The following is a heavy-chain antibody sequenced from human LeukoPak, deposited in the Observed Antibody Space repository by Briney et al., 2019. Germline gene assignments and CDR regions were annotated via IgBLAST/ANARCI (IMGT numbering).Heavy chain of an antibody. CDR1: GVIFSSYA. CDR2: FSGRGGST. CDR3: AKARIAARPGPAEYYFDY. Sequence: GGCLRLSSVAAGVIFSSYAMSWVRQAPGKGLEWVSAFSGRGGSTYYEDAVKGQCTISRDNSKNTLYLQMNSLRAEDTAVYYCAKARIAARPGPAEYYFDYGGQGTLVTVTS. D-gene: IGHD6-6*01. J-gene: IGHJ4*02. V-gene: IGHV3-23*01.